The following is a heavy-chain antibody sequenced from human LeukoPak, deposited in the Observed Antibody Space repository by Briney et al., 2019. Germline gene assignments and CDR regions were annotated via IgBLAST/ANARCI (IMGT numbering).Heavy chain of an antibody. D-gene: IGHD4-17*01. J-gene: IGHJ4*02. CDR1: GFTFSGYA. CDR3: AKEVYGDYEYYFDY. V-gene: IGHV3-23*01. CDR2: ISGSGGST. Sequence: GGSLRLSCAASGFTFSGYAMSWVRPAPGKGLEWVSAISGSGGSTYYADSVKGRFTISRDNSKNTLYLQMNSLRAEDTAVYYCAKEVYGDYEYYFDYWGQGTLVTVSS.